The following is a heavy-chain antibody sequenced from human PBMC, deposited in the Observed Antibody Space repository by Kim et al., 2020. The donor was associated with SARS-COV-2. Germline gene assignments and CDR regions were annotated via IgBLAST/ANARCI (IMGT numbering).Heavy chain of an antibody. Sequence: GGSLRLSCTASGFTFGDYAMSWVHQAPGKGLEWVGFIRSKAYGGTTEYAASVKGRFTISRDDSKSIAYLQMNSLKTEDTAVYYCTRCIGDIVLMVYAHPHFYGMDVWGQGTTVTVSS. V-gene: IGHV3-49*04. CDR1: GFTFGDYA. CDR2: IRSKAYGGTT. D-gene: IGHD2-8*01. CDR3: TRCIGDIVLMVYAHPHFYGMDV. J-gene: IGHJ6*02.